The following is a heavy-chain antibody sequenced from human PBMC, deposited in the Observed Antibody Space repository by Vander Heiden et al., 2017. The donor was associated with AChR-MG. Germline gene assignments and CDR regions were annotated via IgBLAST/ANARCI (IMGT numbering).Heavy chain of an antibody. CDR2: INQDGSEK. CDR1: GFTLSNYW. CDR3: ARMQWLGQ. J-gene: IGHJ4*02. Sequence: EVQLVESGGGLLQPGGSLRPSCAASGFTLSNYWMGWVRQAPGKGLEWVANINQDGSEKNYVDSVKGRFTISRDNTKNSLYLQMNSLRAEDTAVYYCARMQWLGQWGQGTLVTVSS. D-gene: IGHD6-19*01. V-gene: IGHV3-7*01.